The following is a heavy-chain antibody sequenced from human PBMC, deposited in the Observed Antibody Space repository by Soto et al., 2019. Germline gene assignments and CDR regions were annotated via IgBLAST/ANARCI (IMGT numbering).Heavy chain of an antibody. CDR1: GFTFSSYA. Sequence: LRLSCAASGFTFSSYAMSWVRQAPGKGLEWVSAISGSGGSTYYADSVKGRFTISRDNSKNTLYLQMNSLRAEDTAVYYCAKADCGGDCYSPDFDYWGQGTLVTVSS. J-gene: IGHJ4*02. D-gene: IGHD2-21*02. CDR2: ISGSGGST. V-gene: IGHV3-23*01. CDR3: AKADCGGDCYSPDFDY.